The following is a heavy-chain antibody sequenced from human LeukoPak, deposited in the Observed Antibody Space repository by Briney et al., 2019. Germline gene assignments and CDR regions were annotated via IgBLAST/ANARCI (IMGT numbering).Heavy chain of an antibody. D-gene: IGHD5-18*01. CDR3: ARDLVDTAMVSLDAFDI. V-gene: IGHV3-30-3*01. J-gene: IGHJ3*02. Sequence: PGGSLRLSCAASGFTFSSYAMHWVRQAPGKGLEWVAVISYDGSNKYDADSVKGRFTISRDNSKNTLYLQMNSLRAEDTAVYYCARDLVDTAMVSLDAFDIWGQGTMVTVSS. CDR1: GFTFSSYA. CDR2: ISYDGSNK.